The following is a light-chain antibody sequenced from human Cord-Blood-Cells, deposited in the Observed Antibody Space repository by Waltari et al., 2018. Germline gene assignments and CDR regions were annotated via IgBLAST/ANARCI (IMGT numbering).Light chain of an antibody. J-gene: IGLJ2*01. CDR1: SSDVGGYNY. CDR2: EVS. V-gene: IGLV2-14*01. CDR3: SSYTSSSTVV. Sequence: QSALTQPASVSGSPGQSITISCTGTSSDVGGYNYVSWYQQHPGKAPKRMIYEVSNRHSGGANRFSGSKSGNTASLTSSGLQAEDEADYYCSSYTSSSTVVFGGGTKLTVL.